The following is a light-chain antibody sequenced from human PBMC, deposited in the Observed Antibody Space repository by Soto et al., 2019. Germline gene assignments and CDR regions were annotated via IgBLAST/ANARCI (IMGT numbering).Light chain of an antibody. CDR2: DAS. J-gene: IGKJ2*01. CDR3: QQRSSWPPNT. CDR1: QSVSSY. Sequence: ESVLTQSPATLSLSPGERATLSCRASQSVSSYLAWYQQKPGQAPRLLIYDASNRATGIPARFSGSGSGTDLTLTISSLEPEDFAVYYCQQRSSWPPNTFGQGTKVDIK. V-gene: IGKV3-11*01.